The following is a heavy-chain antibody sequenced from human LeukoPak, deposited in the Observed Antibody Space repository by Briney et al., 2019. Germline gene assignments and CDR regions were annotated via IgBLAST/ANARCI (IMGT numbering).Heavy chain of an antibody. J-gene: IGHJ4*02. CDR2: ISGSGANT. Sequence: PGGSLRLSCAASGFTFSSFALSWVRLAPGKGLEWVSSISGSGANTYYADFVQGRFTVSRDNSRNTMYLQMNSLRADDTAVYYCAGRDYSGSGTYYNPLDYWGQGTLVTVSS. CDR1: GFTFSSFA. D-gene: IGHD3-10*01. V-gene: IGHV3-23*01. CDR3: AGRDYSGSGTYYNPLDY.